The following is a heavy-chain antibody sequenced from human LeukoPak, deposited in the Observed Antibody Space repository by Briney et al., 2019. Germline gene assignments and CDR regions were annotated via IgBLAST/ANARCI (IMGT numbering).Heavy chain of an antibody. Sequence: GGSLRLSCAASGFTFSSYWMHWVRQTPGKGLVWVSRIYSDGSSTSYADSVKGRFTISRDDAKNTLYLQMNSLRAEDTAVYYCVRDIGYSSGLFDYWGQGTLVTVSS. CDR1: GFTFSSYW. D-gene: IGHD5-18*01. V-gene: IGHV3-74*01. J-gene: IGHJ4*02. CDR2: IYSDGSST. CDR3: VRDIGYSSGLFDY.